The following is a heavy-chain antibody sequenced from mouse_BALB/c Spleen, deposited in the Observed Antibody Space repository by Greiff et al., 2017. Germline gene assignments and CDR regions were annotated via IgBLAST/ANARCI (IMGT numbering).Heavy chain of an antibody. CDR3: ARLDGNYPYYFDY. CDR1: GFTFSSYA. J-gene: IGHJ2*01. D-gene: IGHD2-1*01. V-gene: IGHV5-9-1*01. CDR2: ISSGGSYT. Sequence: DVMLVESGGGLVKPGGSLKLSCAASGFTFSSYAMSWVRQTPEKRLEWVATISSGGSYTYYPDSVKGRFTISRDNAKNTLYLQMSSLRSEDTAMYYCARLDGNYPYYFDYWGQGTTLTVSS.